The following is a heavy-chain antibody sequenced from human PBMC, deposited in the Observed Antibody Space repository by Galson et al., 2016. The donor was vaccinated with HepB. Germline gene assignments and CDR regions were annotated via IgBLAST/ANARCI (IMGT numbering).Heavy chain of an antibody. CDR2: ITSDGRST. V-gene: IGHV3-74*01. CDR3: AMGKFDCSGGTCHHYGMDF. CDR1: GFTFSTYG. D-gene: IGHD2-15*01. J-gene: IGHJ6*04. Sequence: SLRLSCAASGFTFSTYGMHWVRQAPGKGPVWVSRITSDGRSTGYADSVTGRFTITRENYKTNLYLQMHSLTAGDTAVYYCAMGKFDCSGGTCHHYGMDFWGKGTTVTVSS.